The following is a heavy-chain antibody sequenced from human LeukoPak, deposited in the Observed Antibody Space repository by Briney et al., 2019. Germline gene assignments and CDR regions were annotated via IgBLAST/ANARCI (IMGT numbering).Heavy chain of an antibody. CDR1: GGSISSYY. V-gene: IGHV4-59*01. D-gene: IGHD3-3*01. CDR3: ARDQVVTIFGVAYYYGMDV. J-gene: IGHJ6*02. CDR2: IYYSGST. Sequence: PSETLSLTCTVSGGSISSYYWSWIRQPPGKGLEWIGYIYYSGSTNYNPSLKSRVTISVDTSKNQFSLKLSSVTAADTAVYYCARDQVVTIFGVAYYYGMDVWGQGTTVTVSS.